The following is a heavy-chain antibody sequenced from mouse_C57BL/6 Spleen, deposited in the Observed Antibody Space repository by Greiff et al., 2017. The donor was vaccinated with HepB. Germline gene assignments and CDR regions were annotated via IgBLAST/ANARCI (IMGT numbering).Heavy chain of an antibody. J-gene: IGHJ4*01. CDR1: GYTFTSYW. V-gene: IGHV1-64*01. CDR2: IHPNSGST. CDR3: AGHYGSHYAMDY. D-gene: IGHD1-1*01. Sequence: QVQLQQPGAELVKPGASVKLSCKASGYTFTSYWMHWVKQRPGQGLEWIGMIHPNSGSTNYNEKFKSKATLTVDKSSSTAYMQLSSLTSEDSAVYYCAGHYGSHYAMDYWGQGTSVTVYS.